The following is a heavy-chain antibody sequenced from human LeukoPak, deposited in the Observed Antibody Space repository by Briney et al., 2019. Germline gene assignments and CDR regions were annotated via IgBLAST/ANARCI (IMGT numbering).Heavy chain of an antibody. J-gene: IGHJ3*02. CDR3: ARSYSSGWYYIAFDI. CDR1: GGSISSSSYY. V-gene: IGHV4-39*07. D-gene: IGHD6-19*01. Sequence: PSETLSLTCTVSGGSISSSSYYWGWIRQPPGKGLEWIGNIYYSGSTYYNPSLKSRVTISVDTSKNQFSLKLSSVTAADTAVYYCARSYSSGWYYIAFDIWGQGTMVTVSS. CDR2: IYYSGST.